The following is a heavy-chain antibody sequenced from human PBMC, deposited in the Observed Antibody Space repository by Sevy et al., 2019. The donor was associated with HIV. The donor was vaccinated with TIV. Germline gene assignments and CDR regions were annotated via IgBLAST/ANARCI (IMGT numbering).Heavy chain of an antibody. V-gene: IGHV3-74*01. D-gene: IGHD6-19*01. CDR1: GFTFSSYW. J-gene: IGHJ1*01. Sequence: GGSLRLSCAASGFTFSSYWMHWVRQAPGKGLVWVLRINSDGSSTSYADSVKGRFTISRDNAKNTLYLQMNSLRAEDTAVYYCARDPSSGWYQEYFQHWGQGTLVTVSS. CDR2: INSDGSST. CDR3: ARDPSSGWYQEYFQH.